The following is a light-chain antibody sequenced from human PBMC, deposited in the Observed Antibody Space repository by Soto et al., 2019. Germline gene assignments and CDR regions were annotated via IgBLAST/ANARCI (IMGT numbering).Light chain of an antibody. J-gene: IGLJ2*01. CDR2: DVS. V-gene: IGLV2-11*01. Sequence: QSVLTQPRSVSGSPGQSVAISCTGSRSDVGGYKYVSWYQQFPGKAPKLIIYDVSRRPSGVPDRFSGSKSGNTASLIISGLQAEDEADYFCCSYAATYVILGGGTKVTVL. CDR1: RSDVGGYKY. CDR3: CSYAATYVI.